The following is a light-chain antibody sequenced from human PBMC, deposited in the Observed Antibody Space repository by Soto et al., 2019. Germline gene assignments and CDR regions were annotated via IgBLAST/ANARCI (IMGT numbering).Light chain of an antibody. CDR3: QQYYSPWT. V-gene: IGKV4-1*01. CDR1: QSVLHSSNNKNY. J-gene: IGKJ1*01. Sequence: DIVMTQSPDSLAVSLGERATINCKSSQSVLHSSNNKNYLAWYQQKPGQPPKLLIYWASTRESGVPDRFSGSGSGTDFTPSISRLQAEAVAVYYCQQYYSPWTFGQGTKVEIK. CDR2: WAS.